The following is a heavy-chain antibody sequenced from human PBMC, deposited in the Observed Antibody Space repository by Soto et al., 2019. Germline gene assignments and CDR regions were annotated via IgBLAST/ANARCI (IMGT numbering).Heavy chain of an antibody. CDR2: ISHSGRT. CDR1: GASLRSGSYY. CDR3: SYGSSFDY. Sequence: SETLSLTCTFSGASLRSGSYYLSWIRQPPGKGLEWIGYISHSGRTNYDPSLKSRLTMSVDTSQNQFSLQLNSVTAADTAVYYCSYGSSFDYWGQGTLVTVSS. V-gene: IGHV4-61*01. D-gene: IGHD3-10*01. J-gene: IGHJ4*02.